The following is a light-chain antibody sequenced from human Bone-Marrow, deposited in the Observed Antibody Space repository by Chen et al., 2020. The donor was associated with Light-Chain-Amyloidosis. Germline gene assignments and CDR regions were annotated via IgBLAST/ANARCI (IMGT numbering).Light chain of an antibody. CDR1: KIGSTS. CDR3: QVWDRSSDRPV. CDR2: DDR. V-gene: IGLV3-21*02. J-gene: IGLJ3*02. Sequence: SYVLTQPSSVSVAPGQTATIACGGNKIGSTSVHWYQQTPGQAPRLVVYDDRYRPSGIPERLSGSSSGNTATLTISRVEAGDEADYYCQVWDRSSDRPVFGGGTKLTVL.